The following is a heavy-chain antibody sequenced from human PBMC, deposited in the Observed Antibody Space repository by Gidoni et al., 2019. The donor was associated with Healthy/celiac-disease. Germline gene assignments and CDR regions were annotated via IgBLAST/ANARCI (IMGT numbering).Heavy chain of an antibody. Sequence: QVQLVQSGAEVKKPGSSVKVSCKASGGTFSSYAISWVRQAPGQGLEWMGGIIPIFGTANYAQKFQGRVTITADESTSTAYMELSSLRSEDTAVYYCAREGRIVLMVYADYYYYGMDVWGQGTTVTVSS. CDR2: IIPIFGTA. CDR1: GGTFSSYA. J-gene: IGHJ6*02. D-gene: IGHD2-8*01. V-gene: IGHV1-69*01. CDR3: AREGRIVLMVYADYYYYGMDV.